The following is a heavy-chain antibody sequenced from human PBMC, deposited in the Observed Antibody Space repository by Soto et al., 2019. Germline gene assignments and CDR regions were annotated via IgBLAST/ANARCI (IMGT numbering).Heavy chain of an antibody. CDR2: IWYDGSNK. D-gene: IGHD3-10*01. Sequence: QVXXVXSXGGVXQPGXSLXXXCAASGFTFSSYGMHWVRQAPGKXLXXXXXIWYDGSNKYYADSVKGRFTISRDNXKNTXXLXXXAXXXXDTAVYYCARDRWDDTMVRGVIYAFDIWGQGTMVTVSS. J-gene: IGHJ3*02. CDR3: ARDRWDDTMVRGVIYAFDI. V-gene: IGHV3-33*01. CDR1: GFTFSSYG.